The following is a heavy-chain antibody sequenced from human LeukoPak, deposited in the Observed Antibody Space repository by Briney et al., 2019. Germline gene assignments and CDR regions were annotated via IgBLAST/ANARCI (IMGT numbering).Heavy chain of an antibody. CDR3: ARHLSVRPDY. CDR1: GGSISSSGYY. J-gene: IGHJ4*02. Sequence: PSETLSLTCTVSGGSISSSGYYWGWIRQPPGKGLEWIGSIYYSGSTYYNPSLKSRVTISVDTSKNQFSLKLSSVTAADTAVYYCARHLSVRPDYWGQGTLVTVSS. CDR2: IYYSGST. D-gene: IGHD6-6*01. V-gene: IGHV4-39*01.